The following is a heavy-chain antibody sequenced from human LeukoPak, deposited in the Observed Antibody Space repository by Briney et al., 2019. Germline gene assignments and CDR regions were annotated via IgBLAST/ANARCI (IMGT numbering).Heavy chain of an antibody. J-gene: IGHJ4*02. Sequence: SETLSLTCAVYSGSFSGYYWSWIRQPPGKGLEWIGEINQSGSTNYNPSLKSRVTMSVDTSNNQFSLKLSSVTAADTAVYYCAREPRDGYNRLDYWGQGTLVTVSS. D-gene: IGHD5-24*01. CDR2: INQSGST. V-gene: IGHV4-34*01. CDR1: SGSFSGYY. CDR3: AREPRDGYNRLDY.